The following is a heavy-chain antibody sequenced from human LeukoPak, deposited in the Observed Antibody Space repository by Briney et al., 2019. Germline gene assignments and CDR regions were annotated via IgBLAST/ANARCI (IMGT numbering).Heavy chain of an antibody. J-gene: IGHJ3*02. CDR3: ARDLPYEAVAGHCAFDI. CDR1: GFTFSSYS. CDR2: ISSSSSYI. Sequence: GGSLRLSSAASGFTFSSYSMNWVRQAPGKGLEWVSSISSSSSYIYYADSVKGRFTISRDNAKNSLYLQMNSLRAEDTAVYYCARDLPYEAVAGHCAFDIWGQGTMVTVSS. D-gene: IGHD6-19*01. V-gene: IGHV3-21*01.